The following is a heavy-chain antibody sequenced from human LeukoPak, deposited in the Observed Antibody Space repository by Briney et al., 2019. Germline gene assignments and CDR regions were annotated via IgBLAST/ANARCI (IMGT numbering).Heavy chain of an antibody. CDR1: GFTFSSYA. CDR2: ISWDGGST. V-gene: IGHV3-43*01. Sequence: GGSLRLSCAASGFTFSSYAMSWVRQAPGKGLEWVSLISWDGGSTYYADSVKGRFTISRDNSKNSLYLQMNSLRTEDTALYYCAKDKGPDDRGLYYYYYYGMDVWGQGTTVTVSS. J-gene: IGHJ6*02. D-gene: IGHD3-10*01. CDR3: AKDKGPDDRGLYYYYYYGMDV.